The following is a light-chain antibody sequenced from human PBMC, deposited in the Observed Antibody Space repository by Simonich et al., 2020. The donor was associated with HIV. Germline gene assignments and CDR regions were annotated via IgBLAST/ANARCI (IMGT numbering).Light chain of an antibody. CDR1: SSDVGGSNF. V-gene: IGLV2-14*03. CDR2: DFS. J-gene: IGLJ2*01. CDR3: SSYTSSSTL. Sequence: QSALTQPASVSGSPGQSIPISCTGTSSDVGGSNFVSWYQHHPGKAPKLMIYDFSKRPSGVSNRFSGSKSGNTASLTISGLQAEDEADYYCSSYTSSSTLIGGGTKLTVL.